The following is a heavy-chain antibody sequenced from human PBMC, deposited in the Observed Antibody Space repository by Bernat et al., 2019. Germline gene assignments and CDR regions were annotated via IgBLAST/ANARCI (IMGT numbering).Heavy chain of an antibody. Sequence: QVQLVQSGAEVKKPGASVKVSCKASVYTFTSYAMHWVRQAPGQRLEWMGWINAGNGNTTYSQKFQGSVTITRDTSASTAYMEPSSLRSEDTAGYYCARGGDCSGGSCSLKFWGQGTLVTVSS. D-gene: IGHD2-15*01. J-gene: IGHJ4*02. CDR3: ARGGDCSGGSCSLKF. V-gene: IGHV1-3*01. CDR1: VYTFTSYA. CDR2: INAGNGNT.